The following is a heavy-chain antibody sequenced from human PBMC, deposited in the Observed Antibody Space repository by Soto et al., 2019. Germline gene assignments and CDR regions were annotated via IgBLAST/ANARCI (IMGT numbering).Heavy chain of an antibody. V-gene: IGHV4-31*03. CDR1: GGSISSGGYY. Sequence: PSETLSLTCTVSGGSISSGGYYWSWIRQHPGKGLEWIGYIYYSGSTYYNPSLKSRVTISVDTSKNQFSLKLSSVTAADTAVYYCARDSIRIAAAGTDYYYGMDVWRQRTTVTVSS. D-gene: IGHD6-13*01. CDR2: IYYSGST. J-gene: IGHJ6*02. CDR3: ARDSIRIAAAGTDYYYGMDV.